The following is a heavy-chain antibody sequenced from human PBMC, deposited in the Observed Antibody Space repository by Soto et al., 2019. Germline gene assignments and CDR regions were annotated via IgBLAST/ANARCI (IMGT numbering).Heavy chain of an antibody. CDR2: INPNSGGP. D-gene: IGHD6-19*01. Sequence: SXKVSFKASGYTXTGYYMNLVRQAPGQGLEWMGWINPNSGGPNYAQKFQGCVTMTRYTSISTAYMELSRLRSDYTDVYYFARGREQWLVTFDYWGQGTLGPVS. CDR1: GYTXTGYY. CDR3: ARGREQWLVTFDY. J-gene: IGHJ4*02. V-gene: IGHV1-2*04.